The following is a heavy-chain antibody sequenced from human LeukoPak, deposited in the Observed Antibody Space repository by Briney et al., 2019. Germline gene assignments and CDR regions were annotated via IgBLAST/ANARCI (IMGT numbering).Heavy chain of an antibody. CDR2: ISSSGNTT. J-gene: IGHJ4*02. D-gene: IGHD6-19*01. CDR1: GFTFSDYY. CDR3: AKEGYSSGWYYFDY. Sequence: GGSLRLSCAASGFTFSDYYMSWIRQAPGKGLEWVSYISSSGNTTYHADSVKGRFTISRDNAKNSLYLQMSSLRAEDTAVYYCAKEGYSSGWYYFDYWGQGTLVTVSS. V-gene: IGHV3-11*01.